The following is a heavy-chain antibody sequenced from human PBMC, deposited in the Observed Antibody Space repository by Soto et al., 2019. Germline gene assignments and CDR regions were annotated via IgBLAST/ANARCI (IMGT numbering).Heavy chain of an antibody. CDR3: ASDGLGNLAAAGRDNWFDP. Sequence: QVQLVQSGAEVKKPGASVKVSCKASGYTFTSYGISWVRQAPGQGLEWMGWISAYNGNTNYAQKVQGRVTMTTDTSTSTAYMGLGSLRSDDTAVYCCASDGLGNLAAAGRDNWFDPWGQGTLVSVSS. J-gene: IGHJ5*02. CDR2: ISAYNGNT. D-gene: IGHD6-13*01. CDR1: GYTFTSYG. V-gene: IGHV1-18*01.